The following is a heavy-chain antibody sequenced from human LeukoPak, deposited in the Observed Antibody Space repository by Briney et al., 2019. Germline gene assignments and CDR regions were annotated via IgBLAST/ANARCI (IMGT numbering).Heavy chain of an antibody. CDR2: IRYDGSNK. D-gene: IGHD3-22*01. Sequence: GGSLRVSCAASGFTFSSYGMHWVRQAPGKGLEWVAFIRYDGSNKYYADSVKGRFTISRDNSKNTLYLQMNSLRAEDTAVYYCAKDGGYYYGSEYFQHWGQGTLVTVSS. J-gene: IGHJ1*01. V-gene: IGHV3-30*02. CDR1: GFTFSSYG. CDR3: AKDGGYYYGSEYFQH.